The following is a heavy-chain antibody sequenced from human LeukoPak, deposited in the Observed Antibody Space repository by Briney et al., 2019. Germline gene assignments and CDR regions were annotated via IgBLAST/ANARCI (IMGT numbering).Heavy chain of an antibody. CDR1: GFTFSSYA. D-gene: IGHD3-22*01. Sequence: GGSLRLSCAASGFTFSSYAMHWVRQAPGKGLEWVAVISYDGSNKYYADSVKGRFTISRDNSKNTPYLQMNSLRAEDTAVYYCARWDYYDSSGSGYFDIWGQGTMVTVSS. J-gene: IGHJ3*02. CDR2: ISYDGSNK. V-gene: IGHV3-30*01. CDR3: ARWDYYDSSGSGYFDI.